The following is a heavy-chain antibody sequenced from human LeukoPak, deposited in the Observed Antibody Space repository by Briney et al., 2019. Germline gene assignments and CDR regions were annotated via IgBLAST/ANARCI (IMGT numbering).Heavy chain of an antibody. J-gene: IGHJ3*02. D-gene: IGHD4-17*01. CDR3: ARVGFLLTVLWAFDI. Sequence: ASVKVSCKASGYTFTSYGISWVRQAPGQGLEWMGWISAYNGNTNYAQKLQGRGTMTTDTSTSTAYMELRSLRSDDTAVYYCARVGFLLTVLWAFDIWGQGTMVTVSS. CDR1: GYTFTSYG. V-gene: IGHV1-18*01. CDR2: ISAYNGNT.